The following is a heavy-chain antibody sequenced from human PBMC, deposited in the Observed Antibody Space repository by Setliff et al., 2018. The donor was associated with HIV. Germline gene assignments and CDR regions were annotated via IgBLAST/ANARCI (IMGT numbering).Heavy chain of an antibody. Sequence: GGSLRLSCAASGFTFSSYEMNWVRQAPGKGLEWISYISSSDSTIYYTDSVKGRFTISRDNAKNSLYLQMNSLRAEDTAVYYCAKDIVVVIGPPFQHWGQGTLVTVSS. CDR1: GFTFSSYE. V-gene: IGHV3-48*03. CDR2: ISSSDSTI. D-gene: IGHD3-22*01. CDR3: AKDIVVVIGPPFQH. J-gene: IGHJ1*01.